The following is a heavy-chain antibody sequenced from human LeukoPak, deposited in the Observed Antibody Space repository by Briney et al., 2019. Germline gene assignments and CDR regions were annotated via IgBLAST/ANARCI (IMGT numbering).Heavy chain of an antibody. V-gene: IGHV3-15*01. CDR3: TRPHYDSSAYIDY. CDR2: IKNKADGGTT. Sequence: GGSLRLSCAASGFTFSSYAMHWVRQAPGKGLEWVGRIKNKADGGTTDYAASVKGRLTISRDDSKNTLYLQMNSLKTEDTAVYYCTRPHYDSSAYIDYWGQGSLVTVSS. J-gene: IGHJ4*02. CDR1: GFTFSSYA. D-gene: IGHD3-22*01.